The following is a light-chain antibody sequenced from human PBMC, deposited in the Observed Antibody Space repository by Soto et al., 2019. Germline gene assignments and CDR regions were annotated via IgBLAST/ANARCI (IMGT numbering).Light chain of an antibody. CDR1: SSNIGSHS. V-gene: IGLV1-44*01. CDR3: AAWDDSLNGRYV. J-gene: IGLJ1*01. Sequence: QSVLTQPPSASGTPGQRVTISCSGSSSNIGSHSVNWYQQVPGSAPKLLIYSNNQQPSGVPDRFAGSKSGTSASLAISGLQSEDEADFYCAAWDDSLNGRYVFGTGTKVTVL. CDR2: SNN.